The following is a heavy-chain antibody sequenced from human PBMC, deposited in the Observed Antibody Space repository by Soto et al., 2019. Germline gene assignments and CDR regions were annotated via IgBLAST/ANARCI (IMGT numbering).Heavy chain of an antibody. CDR3: ARDKDRQQLGGNYYYILDV. CDR1: GGTFSTSA. Sequence: QVQLMQSGAEVKKPGSSVKVSCKASGGTFSTSAISWVRQAPGEGLEWVGGIMPIFATPDYAQKFQGRVTISADXSXAXAXLELTSLTTDDTAVYYCARDKDRQQLGGNYYYILDVWGQGTAITVSS. J-gene: IGHJ6*02. V-gene: IGHV1-69*12. D-gene: IGHD3-3*02. CDR2: IMPIFATP.